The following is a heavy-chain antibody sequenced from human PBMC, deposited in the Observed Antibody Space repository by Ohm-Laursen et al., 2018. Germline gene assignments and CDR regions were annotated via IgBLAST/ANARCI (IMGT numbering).Heavy chain of an antibody. CDR3: ARGGIAVAPPLGY. CDR2: INHSGST. V-gene: IGHV4-34*01. Sequence: SDTLSLTCVVYGGSFSGYYWSWIRQPPGKGLEWIGEINHSGSTNYNPSLKSRVTISVDTSKNQFSLKLSSVTAADTAVYYCARGGIAVAPPLGYWGQGTLVTVSS. D-gene: IGHD6-19*01. CDR1: GGSFSGYY. J-gene: IGHJ4*02.